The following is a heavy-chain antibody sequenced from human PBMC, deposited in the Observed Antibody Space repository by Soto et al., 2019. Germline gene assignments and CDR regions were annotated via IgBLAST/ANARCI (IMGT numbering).Heavy chain of an antibody. J-gene: IGHJ6*02. CDR2: ISYDGSNK. V-gene: IGHV3-30-3*01. Sequence: QVQLVESGGGVVQPGRSLRLSCAASGFTFSSYAMHWVRQAPGKGLEWVAVISYDGSNKYYADSVKGRFTISRDNSKNTLYLQMNSLRAEDTAVYYCARDRTTVTMFYYYYGMDVWGQGTTVTVSS. CDR3: ARDRTTVTMFYYYYGMDV. CDR1: GFTFSSYA. D-gene: IGHD4-17*01.